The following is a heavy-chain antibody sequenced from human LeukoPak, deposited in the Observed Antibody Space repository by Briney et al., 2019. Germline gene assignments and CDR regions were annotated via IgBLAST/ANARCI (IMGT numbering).Heavy chain of an antibody. CDR3: ARAGDYDSSGYYYVGYFDY. Sequence: PSETLSLTCAVSGGSISSSNWWSWVRQPPGKGLEWIGEIYHSGSTNYNPSLKSRVTISVDKSKNQFSLKLSSVTAADTAVYYCARAGDYDSSGYYYVGYFDYWGQGTLVTVSS. CDR1: GGSISSSNW. CDR2: IYHSGST. J-gene: IGHJ4*02. D-gene: IGHD3-22*01. V-gene: IGHV4-4*02.